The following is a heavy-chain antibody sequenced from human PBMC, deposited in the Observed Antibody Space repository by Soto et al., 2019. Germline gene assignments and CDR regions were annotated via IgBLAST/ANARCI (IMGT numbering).Heavy chain of an antibody. CDR1: GFTFSTYA. Sequence: EVQLLESGGAWVQPGKSLRLSCAASGFTFSTYAMSWVRQAPGKGLEWVSTIRASGTTRDYADSVKGRFSISRDDSQNTLNLQMNSLRADDTAIYYCARPRVGYYDYMDVWGKGTTVTVSS. J-gene: IGHJ6*03. CDR3: ARPRVGYYDYMDV. D-gene: IGHD2-15*01. CDR2: IRASGTTR. V-gene: IGHV3-23*01.